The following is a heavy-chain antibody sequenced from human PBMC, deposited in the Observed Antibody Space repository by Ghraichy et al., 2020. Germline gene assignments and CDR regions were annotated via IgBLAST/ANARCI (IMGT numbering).Heavy chain of an antibody. CDR3: ARRQRLRINYWYFEV. Sequence: SKTLSLTCTVSGGSISSPNYYWDWIRQPPGKGLEWIGSIYYDGSTYYNPSLKSRVTMSLDTSKNHFSLMLSSVTAADTAVYYCARRQRLRINYWYFEVWGRGTLFTVSS. CDR1: GGSISSPNYY. V-gene: IGHV4-39*02. D-gene: IGHD1-1*01. J-gene: IGHJ2*01. CDR2: IYYDGST.